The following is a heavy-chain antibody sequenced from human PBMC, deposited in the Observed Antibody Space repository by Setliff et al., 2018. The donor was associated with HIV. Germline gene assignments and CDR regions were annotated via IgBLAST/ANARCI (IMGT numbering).Heavy chain of an antibody. CDR2: IYYSGST. J-gene: IGHJ2*01. CDR3: ARDPFGVRDGYNYDWYFDL. V-gene: IGHV4-59*06. D-gene: IGHD5-12*01. Sequence: SETLSLTCTVSGGSIRSYYWSWIRQHPGKGLEWIGYIYYSGSTYYNPSLKSRVTISVDTSKNQFSLKLSSVTAADTAVYYCARDPFGVRDGYNYDWYFDLWGRGTLVTVSS. CDR1: GGSIRSYY.